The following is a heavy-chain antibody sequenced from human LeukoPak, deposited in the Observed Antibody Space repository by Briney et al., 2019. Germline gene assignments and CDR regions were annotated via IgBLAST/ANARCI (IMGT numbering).Heavy chain of an antibody. CDR3: ARWSHYSGWYV. D-gene: IGHD6-19*01. J-gene: IGHJ1*01. V-gene: IGHV4-34*01. CDR2: INHTGST. Sequence: SETLSLTCAVYGGSFSGYWSWIRQPPGKGLEWIGEINHTGSTNYNPSLKSRVTISVDTSKNQFSLKLSSVTAADTAVYFCARWSHYSGWYVWGQGTLVTVSS. CDR1: GGSFSGY.